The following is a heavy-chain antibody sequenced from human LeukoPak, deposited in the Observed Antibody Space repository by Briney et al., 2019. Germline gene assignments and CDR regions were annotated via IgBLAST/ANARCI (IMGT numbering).Heavy chain of an antibody. D-gene: IGHD5-12*01. CDR2: FDPEDGET. CDR3: ATGYEYPANWFDP. J-gene: IGHJ5*02. Sequence: ASVKVSCKVSGYTLTELSMHWGRQAPGKGLEWMGGFDPEDGETIYAQKFQGRVTMTEDTSTDTAYMELSSLRSEDTAVYYCATGYEYPANWFDPWGQGTLVTVSS. V-gene: IGHV1-24*01. CDR1: GYTLTELS.